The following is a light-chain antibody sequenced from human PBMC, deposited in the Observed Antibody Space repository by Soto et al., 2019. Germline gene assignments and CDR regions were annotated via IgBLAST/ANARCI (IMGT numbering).Light chain of an antibody. J-gene: IGKJ4*01. CDR1: QSIANF. Sequence: DVQMTQSPSSLSASVGDRVTITCKANQSIANFLNWFQHKPGEAPKLLISDASHLELGVPSRFSGSRSGTDFVLDISNLQSEDVATYFCQQYEDLPLTFGGGTKADI. CDR2: DAS. CDR3: QQYEDLPLT. V-gene: IGKV1-33*01.